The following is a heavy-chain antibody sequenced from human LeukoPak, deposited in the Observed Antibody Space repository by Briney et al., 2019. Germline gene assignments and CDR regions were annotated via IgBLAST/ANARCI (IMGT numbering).Heavy chain of an antibody. V-gene: IGHV5-51*01. CDR1: GYSFASYW. D-gene: IGHD6-19*01. CDR2: IYPGDSDT. Sequence: GESLKISCKGSGYSFASYWFAWMRQMPGKGLEWMGTIYPGDSDTRYSPSFQGQVTISADKSISTAYLQWSSLKASDTAMYYCARMDSSEYSSGWYKRNYFDNWGQGIRVTVSS. J-gene: IGHJ4*02. CDR3: ARMDSSEYSSGWYKRNYFDN.